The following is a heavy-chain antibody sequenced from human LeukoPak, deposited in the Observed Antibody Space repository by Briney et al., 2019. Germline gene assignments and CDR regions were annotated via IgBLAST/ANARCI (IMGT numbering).Heavy chain of an antibody. Sequence: SETLSLTCTVSGYSISSGYYWSWIRQPPGKGLEWIGYIYYSGSTNYNPSLKSRVTISVDTSKNQFSLKLSSVTAADTAVYYCARAVTMIVPDVFSFDYWGQGTLVTVSS. CDR3: ARAVTMIVPDVFSFDY. V-gene: IGHV4-61*01. CDR2: IYYSGST. D-gene: IGHD3-22*01. J-gene: IGHJ4*02. CDR1: GYSISSGYY.